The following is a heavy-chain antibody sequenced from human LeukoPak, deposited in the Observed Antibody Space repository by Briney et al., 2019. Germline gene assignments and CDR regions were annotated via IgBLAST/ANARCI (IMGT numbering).Heavy chain of an antibody. CDR2: ISYDGGDK. J-gene: IGHJ4*02. D-gene: IGHD3-16*01. V-gene: IGHV3-30*18. CDR3: VKEGVEYSYSYGDY. CDR1: GFTFSSYG. Sequence: QPGGSLRLSCAASGFTFSSYGMSWVRQAPGKGLEWVALISYDGGDKYYAESMKGRITISRDNAENTLYLQMNNLRPDDTAFYFCVKEGVEYSYSYGDYWGQGTLVTVSS.